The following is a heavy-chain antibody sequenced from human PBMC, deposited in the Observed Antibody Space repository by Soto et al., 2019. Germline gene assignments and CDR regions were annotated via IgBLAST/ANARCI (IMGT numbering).Heavy chain of an antibody. D-gene: IGHD4-17*01. Sequence: SETLSLTCTVSGGSISSYYWSWIRQPPGKRLERIGYIYYSGSTNYNPSLKSRVTISVDTSKNQFSLKLSSVTAADTAVYYCVRSPIYYGDYVNRPYYFDYWGQGTLVTVSS. J-gene: IGHJ4*02. CDR3: VRSPIYYGDYVNRPYYFDY. CDR2: IYYSGST. CDR1: GGSISSYY. V-gene: IGHV4-59*01.